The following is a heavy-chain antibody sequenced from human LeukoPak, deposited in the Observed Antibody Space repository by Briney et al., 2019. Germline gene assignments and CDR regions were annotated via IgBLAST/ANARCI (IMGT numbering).Heavy chain of an antibody. V-gene: IGHV4-61*05. CDR1: GFSLSTSGVG. Sequence: SGPTLVKPTQTLTLTCTFSGFSLSTSGVGVGWIRQPPGKGLEWIGYIYTSGSTNHSPSLKGRVSLSMDTSKNHFSLTLSSVTAADTAVYYCARQPLLGSYWFFDLWGRGTLVTVSS. J-gene: IGHJ2*01. CDR3: ARQPLLGSYWFFDL. CDR2: IYTSGST. D-gene: IGHD2-8*02.